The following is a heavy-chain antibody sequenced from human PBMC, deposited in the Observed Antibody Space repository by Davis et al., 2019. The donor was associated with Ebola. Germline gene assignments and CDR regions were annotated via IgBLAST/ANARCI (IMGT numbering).Heavy chain of an antibody. Sequence: GESLKISCAASGFTFSNYWMSWARQAPGKGLECVAHIKEDGSKEFYVDSVKGRFTISRDNAKSSLYLQMNSLRAEDTAVYYCTTTKPDSSSWIDYWGQGTLVTVSS. V-gene: IGHV3-7*03. D-gene: IGHD6-13*01. CDR2: IKEDGSKE. CDR1: GFTFSNYW. J-gene: IGHJ4*02. CDR3: TTTKPDSSSWIDY.